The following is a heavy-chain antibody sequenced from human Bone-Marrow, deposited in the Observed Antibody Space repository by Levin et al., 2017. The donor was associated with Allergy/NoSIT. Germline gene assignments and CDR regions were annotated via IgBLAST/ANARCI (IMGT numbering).Heavy chain of an antibody. D-gene: IGHD2-8*02. J-gene: IGHJ6*03. CDR2: IYYSGST. Sequence: SQTLSLTCTVSGGSISSGGYYWSWIRQHPGKGLEWIGYIYYSGSTYYNPSLKSRVTISVDTSKNQFSLKLSSVTAADTAVYYCARGCRYCTGGVCYTYYYYMDVWGKGTTVTVSS. CDR3: ARGCRYCTGGVCYTYYYYMDV. V-gene: IGHV4-31*03. CDR1: GGSISSGGYY.